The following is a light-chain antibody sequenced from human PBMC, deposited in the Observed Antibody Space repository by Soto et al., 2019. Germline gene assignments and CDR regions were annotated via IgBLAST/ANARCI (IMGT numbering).Light chain of an antibody. V-gene: IGKV3-15*01. CDR1: QSISNN. Sequence: EIVLTQSPGTLSLSPGERATLSCRASQSISNNLAWLQQKPGQAPRLLIYGASTRATGIPARFSGSGSGTEFTPTISGLQSEDFAVYYCQQYDKWPPYTFGQGTKVDIK. J-gene: IGKJ2*01. CDR2: GAS. CDR3: QQYDKWPPYT.